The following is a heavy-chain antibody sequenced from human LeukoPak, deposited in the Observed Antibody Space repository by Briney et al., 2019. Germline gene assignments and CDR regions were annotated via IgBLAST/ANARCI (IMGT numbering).Heavy chain of an antibody. CDR2: ISSTSTYI. Sequence: GGSLRLSCAASGFTFSTYSMDWVRQTPGKGLEWVSSISSTSTYIYYADSVKGRFTISRDNAKNTLYLQMNSLRAEDTAVYYCARDEGIVGAQDVWGKGTTVTVSS. D-gene: IGHD1-26*01. CDR3: ARDEGIVGAQDV. V-gene: IGHV3-21*01. CDR1: GFTFSTYS. J-gene: IGHJ6*04.